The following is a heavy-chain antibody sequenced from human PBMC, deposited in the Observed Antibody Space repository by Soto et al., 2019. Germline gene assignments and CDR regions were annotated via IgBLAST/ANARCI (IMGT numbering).Heavy chain of an antibody. CDR3: ARIRSSGKGRGVIIGAFDI. CDR2: INPNSGGT. J-gene: IGHJ3*02. Sequence: ASVKVSCKASGYTFTGYYMHWVRQAPGQGLEWMGWINPNSGGTNYAQKFQGRVTMTRDMSISTAYMELSRLRSDDTAVYYCARIRSSGKGRGVIIGAFDIWGQGTMVTVSS. D-gene: IGHD3-10*01. CDR1: GYTFTGYY. V-gene: IGHV1-2*02.